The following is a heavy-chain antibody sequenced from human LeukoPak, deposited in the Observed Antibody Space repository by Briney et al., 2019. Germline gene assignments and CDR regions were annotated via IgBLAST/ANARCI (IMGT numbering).Heavy chain of an antibody. J-gene: IGHJ6*03. CDR3: ARDRSCTGGSCYMDV. CDR2: ISGSGDNT. Sequence: GGTLRLSCAASGFTFSTYAMSWVRQAPGKGLEWVSGISGSGDNTNYADSVKGRFTISRDNSKNTLSLQMSSLRVEDTAVYYCARDRSCTGGSCYMDVWGRGTTVTVSS. CDR1: GFTFSTYA. V-gene: IGHV3-23*01. D-gene: IGHD2-15*01.